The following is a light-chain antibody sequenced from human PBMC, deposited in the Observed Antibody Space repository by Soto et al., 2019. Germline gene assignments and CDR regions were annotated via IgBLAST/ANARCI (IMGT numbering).Light chain of an antibody. V-gene: IGLV2-11*01. CDR2: DVS. CDR3: CSYAGRGV. Sequence: QSALTQPRSVSGSPGQSVTISCTGTSSDVGGYNYVSWYQQHPGKAPKLMIYDVSKRPSGVPDRFSGSKSGNTASLTISGLQAEDEAEYYCCSYAGRGVFGGGTKVTVL. CDR1: SSDVGGYNY. J-gene: IGLJ2*01.